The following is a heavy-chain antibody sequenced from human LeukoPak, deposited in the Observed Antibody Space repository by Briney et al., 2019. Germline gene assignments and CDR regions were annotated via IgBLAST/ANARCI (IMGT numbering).Heavy chain of an antibody. V-gene: IGHV4-59*01. CDR1: GGSISSYY. CDR2: IYYSGST. CDR3: ARVGGITIFGVVIPTGNYYYYMDV. Sequence: SETLSLTCTVSGGSISSYYWSWIRQPPGKGLEWIGYIYYSGSTNYNPSLKSRVTISVDTSKNQFSLKLSSVTAADTAVYYCARVGGITIFGVVIPTGNYYYYMDVWGKGTTVTVSS. D-gene: IGHD3-3*01. J-gene: IGHJ6*03.